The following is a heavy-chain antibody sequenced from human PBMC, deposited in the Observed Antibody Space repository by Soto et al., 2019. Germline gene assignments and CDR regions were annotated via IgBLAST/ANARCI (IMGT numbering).Heavy chain of an antibody. D-gene: IGHD2-8*01. J-gene: IGHJ6*02. CDR1: GYSSTDYH. CDR2: INLKSGGT. V-gene: IGHV1-2*04. CDR3: ARGHSTDCSNGVCSFFYNHEMDV. Sequence: ASVKVSCKASGYSSTDYHIHWVRQAPGQGLEWPGRINLKSGGTSTAQKFQGWVTMTRDRSISTVYMELTRLRSDDTAVYFCARGHSTDCSNGVCSFFYNHEMDVWGQGTTVTVSS.